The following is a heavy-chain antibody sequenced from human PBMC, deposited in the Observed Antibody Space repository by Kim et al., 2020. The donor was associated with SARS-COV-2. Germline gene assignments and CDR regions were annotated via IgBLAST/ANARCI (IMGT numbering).Heavy chain of an antibody. CDR3: ARVPSYGDYGSTPWENAFDI. J-gene: IGHJ3*02. CDR1: GFTFSSYS. Sequence: GGSLRLSCAASGFTFSSYSMNWVRQAPGKGLEWVSSISSSSSYIYYADSVKGRFTISRDNAKNSLYLQMNSLRAEDTAVYYCARVPSYGDYGSTPWENAFDIWGQGTMVTVSS. V-gene: IGHV3-21*01. CDR2: ISSSSSYI. D-gene: IGHD4-17*01.